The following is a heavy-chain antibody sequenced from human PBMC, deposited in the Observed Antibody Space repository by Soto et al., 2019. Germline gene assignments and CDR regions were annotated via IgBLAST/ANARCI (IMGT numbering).Heavy chain of an antibody. V-gene: IGHV3-7*01. CDR3: ARIAATGRGWDV. D-gene: IGHD6-13*01. Sequence: EVQLVESGGGLVQPGGSLRLSCVDSGFTFSSYWMSWVRQAPVKGLEWVGNIKQDGSEENYVDSLKGRFTISRDNPKNSMYLQMNSLRAEDTAVYYCARIAATGRGWDVWGQGTTVVVSS. CDR1: GFTFSSYW. CDR2: IKQDGSEE. J-gene: IGHJ6*02.